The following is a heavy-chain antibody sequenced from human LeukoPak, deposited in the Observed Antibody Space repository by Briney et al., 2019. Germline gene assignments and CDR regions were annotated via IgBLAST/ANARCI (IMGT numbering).Heavy chain of an antibody. CDR1: GFTFSSYG. J-gene: IGHJ3*02. V-gene: IGHV3-33*01. D-gene: IGHD3-22*01. CDR3: ARDRAVHYYDSSAFDI. Sequence: GGSLRLSCAASGFTFSSYGMHWVRQAPGKGLEWVAVIWYDGSNKYYADSVKGRFTISRDNSKNTLYLQMNSLRAKDTAVYYCARDRAVHYYDSSAFDIWGQGTMVTVSS. CDR2: IWYDGSNK.